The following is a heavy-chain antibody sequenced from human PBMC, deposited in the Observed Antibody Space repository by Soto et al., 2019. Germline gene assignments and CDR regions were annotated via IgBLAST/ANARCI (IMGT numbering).Heavy chain of an antibody. D-gene: IGHD1-1*01. J-gene: IGHJ4*02. Sequence: SETLSLTCTVSGGSISSGGYYWSWIRQHPGKGLEWIGYIYYSGSTYYNPSLKSRVTISVDTSKNQFSLKLSSVTAADTAVYDGSRWPQLEPRFDYWGKGTLVTVSS. CDR2: IYYSGST. V-gene: IGHV4-31*03. CDR1: GGSISSGGYY. CDR3: SRWPQLEPRFDY.